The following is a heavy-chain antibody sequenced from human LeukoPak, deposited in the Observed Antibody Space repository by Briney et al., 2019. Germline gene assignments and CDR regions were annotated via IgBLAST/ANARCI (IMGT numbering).Heavy chain of an antibody. J-gene: IGHJ4*02. CDR3: AKENPVGGTNYFDY. Sequence: PGGSLRLSCAASGFTFSRFPMSWLRQAPGKVLEWVSAITGGGDSIYCADSVKGRFTISRDNSKNTLYLQMNTLRAEDRAVYYCAKENPVGGTNYFDYWGQGTLVTVAS. CDR1: GFTFSRFP. D-gene: IGHD1-26*01. V-gene: IGHV3-23*01. CDR2: ITGGGDSI.